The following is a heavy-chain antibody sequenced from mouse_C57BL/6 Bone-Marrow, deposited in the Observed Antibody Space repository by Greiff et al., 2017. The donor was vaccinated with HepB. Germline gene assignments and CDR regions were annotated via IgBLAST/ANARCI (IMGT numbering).Heavy chain of an antibody. V-gene: IGHV1-82*01. J-gene: IGHJ2*01. CDR3: ANCPITTVVAPYYFDY. CDR1: GYAFSSSW. Sequence: VQLQQSGPELVKPGASVKISCKASGYAFSSSWMNWVKQRPGKGLEWIGRIYPGDGDTNYNGKFKGKATLTADKSSSTAYMQLSSLTSEDSAVYFCANCPITTVVAPYYFDYWGQGTTLTVSS. CDR2: IYPGDGDT. D-gene: IGHD1-1*01.